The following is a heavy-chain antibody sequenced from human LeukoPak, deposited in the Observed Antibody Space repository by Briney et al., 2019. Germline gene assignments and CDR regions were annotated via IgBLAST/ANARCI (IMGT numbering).Heavy chain of an antibody. V-gene: IGHV3-74*01. Sequence: PGGSLRLSCAASGFTFISYWMHWVRQAPEKGLVWVSRINSDGSTTSYAASVKGRFTISRDTAKNTLYLQMNSLRAEDTAVYYCARGHHYYDSSAYYYWGQGTLVTVSS. CDR2: INSDGSTT. CDR1: GFTFISYW. J-gene: IGHJ4*02. D-gene: IGHD3-22*01. CDR3: ARGHHYYDSSAYYY.